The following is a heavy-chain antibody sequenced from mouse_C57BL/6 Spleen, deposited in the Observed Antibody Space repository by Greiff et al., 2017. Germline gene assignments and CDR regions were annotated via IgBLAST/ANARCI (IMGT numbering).Heavy chain of an antibody. V-gene: IGHV1-82*01. D-gene: IGHD1-1*02. Sequence: QVQLKQSGPELVKPGASVKISCKASGYAFSSSWMNWVQQRPGKGLEWIGRIYPGGGDTNYNGKFKGKATLTADKSSSTAYMQLSSLTSKDSAVYFCARSIGVVSLDYWGQGTTLTVSS. CDR3: ARSIGVVSLDY. CDR1: GYAFSSSW. CDR2: IYPGGGDT. J-gene: IGHJ2*01.